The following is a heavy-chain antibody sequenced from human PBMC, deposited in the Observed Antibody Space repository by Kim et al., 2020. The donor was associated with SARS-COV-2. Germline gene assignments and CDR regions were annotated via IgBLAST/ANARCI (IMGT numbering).Heavy chain of an antibody. Sequence: VKGRFTISRDNSKTTLYLQMNSLRAEDTAVYYCAKNMVLRYFDWTTRFDYWGQGTLVTVSS. D-gene: IGHD3-9*01. CDR3: AKNMVLRYFDWTTRFDY. V-gene: IGHV3-23*01. J-gene: IGHJ4*02.